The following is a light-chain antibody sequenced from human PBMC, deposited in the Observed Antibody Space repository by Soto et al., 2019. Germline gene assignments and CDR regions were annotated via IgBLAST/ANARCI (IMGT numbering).Light chain of an antibody. J-gene: IGKJ4*01. CDR2: GAH. CDR1: QDISSY. V-gene: IGKV1-9*01. CDR3: QQLNSYPLS. Sequence: DIQLTQSPSLLSASVVDRVTITCRASQDISSYLAWYQQKPGRAPELLIHGAHSLHSGVPSRFSGSGSGTEFSLTVSSLQPEDFATYYCQQLNSYPLSFGGGTKVDIK.